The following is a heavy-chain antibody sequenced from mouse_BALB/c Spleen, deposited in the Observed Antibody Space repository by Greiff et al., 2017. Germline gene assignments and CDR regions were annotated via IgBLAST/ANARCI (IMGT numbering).Heavy chain of an antibody. Sequence: QVQLKESGPGLVAPSQSLSITCTVSGFSLTSYGVHWVRQPPGKGLEWLGVIWAGGSPNYTSALLSRLSISKDNSKSQVFLKMNSLQTDDTAMYSCAYGNYAYYAMDYGGQGTSVTVSS. J-gene: IGHJ4*01. D-gene: IGHD2-1*01. CDR1: GFSLTSYG. V-gene: IGHV2-9*02. CDR3: AYGNYAYYAMDY. CDR2: IWAGGSP.